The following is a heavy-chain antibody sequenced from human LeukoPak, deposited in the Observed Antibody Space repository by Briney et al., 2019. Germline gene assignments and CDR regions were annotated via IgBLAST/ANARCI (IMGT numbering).Heavy chain of an antibody. Sequence: PGGSLRLSCAASGFTFSSYSMNWVRQAPGKGLEWVSSISSSSSYIYYADSVKGRFTISRDNAKNSLYLQMNSLRAEDTAVYYCARDPSLRSMVWGGGSLNWFDPWGQGTLVTVSS. V-gene: IGHV3-21*01. CDR3: ARDPSLRSMVWGGGSLNWFDP. CDR1: GFTFSSYS. J-gene: IGHJ5*02. D-gene: IGHD3-10*01. CDR2: ISSSSSYI.